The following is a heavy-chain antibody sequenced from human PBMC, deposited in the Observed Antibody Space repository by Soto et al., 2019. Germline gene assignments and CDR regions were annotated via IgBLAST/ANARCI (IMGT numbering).Heavy chain of an antibody. CDR2: ISSDGTPK. CDR1: GIDLENYG. D-gene: IGHD5-18*01. CDR3: GKNGGGVRYNYNIRGDS. Sequence: QVQLVESGGGVFNPGGSLRLSCVASGIDLENYGIHWVRQAPGEGLEWVAVISSDGTPKPYIASGRGRFTISRDNSRGRLFLQRTGLRLENPAMFSCGKNGGGVRYNYNIRGDSWGQGTQVTVSS. V-gene: IGHV3-30*18. J-gene: IGHJ4*02.